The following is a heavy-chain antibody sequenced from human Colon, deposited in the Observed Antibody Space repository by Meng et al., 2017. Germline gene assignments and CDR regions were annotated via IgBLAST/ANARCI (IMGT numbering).Heavy chain of an antibody. CDR1: GCSVTRWSHN. V-gene: IGHV4-61*01. CDR3: AKVICGCPYYFDY. Sequence: APQKSSGPRRVVHSETLTLTYTVTGCSVTRWSHNWSWSRQSRRKDRVWIGYNLHSRSTNYNPSLKMRVTLTVDTSKNQFPLKLVSVTAADTAVYYGAKVICGCPYYFDYWGQGTLVTVSS. J-gene: IGHJ4*02. CDR2: NLHSRST. D-gene: IGHD6-19*01.